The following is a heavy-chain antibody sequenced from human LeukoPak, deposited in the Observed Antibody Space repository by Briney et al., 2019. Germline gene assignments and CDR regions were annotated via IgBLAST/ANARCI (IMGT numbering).Heavy chain of an antibody. CDR1: GGSISSGGYY. CDR2: IYYSGST. Sequence: SETLSLTCTVSGGSISSGGYYWSWIRQHPGKGLEWIGYIYYSGSTYYNPSLKSRVTISVDTSKNQFSLKLSSVTAADTAVYYCARVSSSWYVDYWGQGTLVTVSS. J-gene: IGHJ4*02. V-gene: IGHV4-31*03. CDR3: ARVSSSWYVDY. D-gene: IGHD6-13*01.